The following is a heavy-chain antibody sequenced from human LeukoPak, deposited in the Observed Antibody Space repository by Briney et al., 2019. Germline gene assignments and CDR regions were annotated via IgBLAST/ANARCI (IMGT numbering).Heavy chain of an antibody. V-gene: IGHV3-21*01. J-gene: IGHJ4*02. Sequence: PGGSLRLSCAASGFTFSSYSMNWVRQAPGKGLEWVSSISSSSSYIYYADSVKGRFTISRDNAKNSLYLQMNSLRAEDTAVYYCATLGHYDILTGSIDYWGQGTLVTVSS. CDR3: ATLGHYDILTGSIDY. CDR1: GFTFSSYS. CDR2: ISSSSSYI. D-gene: IGHD3-9*01.